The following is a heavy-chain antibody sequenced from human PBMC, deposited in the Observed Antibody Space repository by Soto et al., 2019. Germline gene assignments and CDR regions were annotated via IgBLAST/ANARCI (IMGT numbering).Heavy chain of an antibody. CDR3: ATGHTTVAKGAFDI. CDR1: GYTFTGYY. J-gene: IGHJ3*02. CDR2: INPNSGGT. D-gene: IGHD4-17*01. V-gene: IGHV1-2*04. Sequence: ASVKVSCKASGYTFTGYYMHWVRQAPGQGLEWMGWINPNSGGTNYAQKFQGWVTMTRDTSISTAYMELSRLRSDDTTVYYCATGHTTVAKGAFDIWGQGTMVTVSS.